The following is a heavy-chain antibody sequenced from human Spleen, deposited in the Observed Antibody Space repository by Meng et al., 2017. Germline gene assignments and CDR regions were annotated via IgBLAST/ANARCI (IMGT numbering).Heavy chain of an antibody. V-gene: IGHV3-30-3*02. CDR3: AKEKSDSSAFYRYDI. CDR2: ISYDGSYK. Sequence: QVQLVDSGGVVVQPGMSLRLSCAASGFIFRNYAMSWVREGPGKGLEWVAVISYDGSYKNYGDTVKGRFTISRDNTKNTLYLKMDSLRAEDTAVYDCAKEKSDSSAFYRYDIWGQGTLVTVSS. J-gene: IGHJ4*02. D-gene: IGHD3-22*01. CDR1: GFIFRNYA.